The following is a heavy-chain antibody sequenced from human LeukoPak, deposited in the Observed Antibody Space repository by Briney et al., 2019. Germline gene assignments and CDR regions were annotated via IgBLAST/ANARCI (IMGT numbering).Heavy chain of an antibody. CDR1: GISFSPSW. V-gene: IGHV3-74*01. J-gene: IGHJ4*02. CDR3: TRDSHGGVDY. Sequence: GGSLRLSCAASGISFSPSWMHWVRQAPGMGLEWVSRTNGDGTDTIYADSVKGRFTISRDNAKNTLYLQMNSLRAEDTAVYYWTRDSHGGVDYWGQGTLVTVSS. D-gene: IGHD3-10*01. CDR2: TNGDGTDT.